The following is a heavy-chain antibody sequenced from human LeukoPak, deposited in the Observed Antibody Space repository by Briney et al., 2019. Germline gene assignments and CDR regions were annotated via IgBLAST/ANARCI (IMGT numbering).Heavy chain of an antibody. D-gene: IGHD6-13*01. CDR3: ARRNNYTPLFGERTKPRFIAAAGQPLDY. J-gene: IGHJ4*02. V-gene: IGHV1-46*01. CDR1: GYTFTSYY. CDR2: INPSGGST. Sequence: EASVKVSCKASGYTFTSYYMHWVRQAPGEGLEWMGIINPSGGSTSYAQKLQGRVTMTTDTSTSTAYMELRSLRSDDTAVYYCARRNNYTPLFGERTKPRFIAAAGQPLDYWGQGTLVTVSS.